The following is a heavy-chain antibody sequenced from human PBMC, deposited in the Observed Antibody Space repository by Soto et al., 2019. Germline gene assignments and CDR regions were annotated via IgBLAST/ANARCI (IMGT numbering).Heavy chain of an antibody. J-gene: IGHJ6*01. CDR1: GGTFSNYP. CDR3: GRDNVGATFRHCYYVMDV. Sequence: ASVKVSCKASGGTFSNYPICWVRQAPGQGLEWMGGITPLFGTANSAQKFQGRVTITADESTSTAYMELSSLRSEDTSVYYCGRDNVGATFRHCYYVMDVWGQGTTVTDSS. V-gene: IGHV1-69*13. CDR2: ITPLFGTA.